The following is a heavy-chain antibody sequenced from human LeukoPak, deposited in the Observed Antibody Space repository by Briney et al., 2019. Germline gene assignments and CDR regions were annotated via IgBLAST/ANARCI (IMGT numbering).Heavy chain of an antibody. CDR1: GGSFSGYY. V-gene: IGHV4-34*01. CDR2: IYNGNT. CDR3: ASLRVPGYFDY. J-gene: IGHJ4*03. Sequence: SETLSLTCAVYGGSFSGYYWSWIRQPPGKGLEWIGNIYNGNTYYNSSLKSRVTISVDTSKNQFSLRLSSVTAADTAVFYCASLRVPGYFDYWGPGNLVTVSS. D-gene: IGHD3-16*01.